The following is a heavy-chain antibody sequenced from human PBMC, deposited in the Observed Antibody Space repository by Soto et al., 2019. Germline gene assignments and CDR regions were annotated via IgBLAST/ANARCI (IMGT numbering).Heavy chain of an antibody. CDR1: GFTFSSYC. Sequence: PGGSLRLSCAGSGFTFSSYCIHWVRQAPGKGLEWVAVISYDGINKYYADSVKGRFTISRDNSKNTLYLQMNSLRAEDAAVYYCAKDGMMAHYYYGMDVWGQGTTVTVCS. V-gene: IGHV3-30*18. J-gene: IGHJ6*02. CDR3: AKDGMMAHYYYGMDV. CDR2: ISYDGINK. D-gene: IGHD1-26*01.